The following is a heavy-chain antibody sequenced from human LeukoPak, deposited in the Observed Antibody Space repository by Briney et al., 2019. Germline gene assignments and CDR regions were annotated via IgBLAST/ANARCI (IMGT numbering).Heavy chain of an antibody. V-gene: IGHV3-23*01. J-gene: IGHJ4*02. D-gene: IGHD3-22*01. CDR3: AREGEDYYDSSGYYFDY. CDR2: IYGSGDTT. Sequence: GGSLRLSCAASGFTFSTYSMSWVRQAPRKGLEWVSVIYGSGDTTNYADSVKGRFTISRDNSKNTLYLQMNSLRAEDTAVYYCAREGEDYYDSSGYYFDYWGQGTLVTVSS. CDR1: GFTFSTYS.